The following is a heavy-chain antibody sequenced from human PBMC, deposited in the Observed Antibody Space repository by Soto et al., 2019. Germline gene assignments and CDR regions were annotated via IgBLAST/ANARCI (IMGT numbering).Heavy chain of an antibody. CDR3: AKALQEWPLEWFDP. V-gene: IGHV3-23*01. D-gene: IGHD3-3*01. CDR2: ISGSGGST. CDR1: GFTFSSYA. Sequence: PGGSLRLSCAASGFTFSSYAMSWVRQAPGKGLEWVSAISGSGGSTYYADSVKGRFTISRDNSKNTLYLQMNSLRPEETAVYYCAKALQEWPLEWFDPWGQGTLVTVSS. J-gene: IGHJ5*02.